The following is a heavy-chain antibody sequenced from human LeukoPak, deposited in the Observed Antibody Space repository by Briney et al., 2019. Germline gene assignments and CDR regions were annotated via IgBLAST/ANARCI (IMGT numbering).Heavy chain of an antibody. D-gene: IGHD3-10*01. CDR2: ISGSGGST. CDR3: AKAESISMIRGAMDAFDF. J-gene: IGHJ3*01. V-gene: IGHV3-23*01. CDR1: GFIVSSNY. Sequence: GGSLRLSCAASGFIVSSNYMNWVRQAPGKGLEWVSVISGSGGSTYYADSVKGRFTISRDNSKNTLYLQMNSLRAEDTAVYYCAKAESISMIRGAMDAFDFWGQGTMVTVSS.